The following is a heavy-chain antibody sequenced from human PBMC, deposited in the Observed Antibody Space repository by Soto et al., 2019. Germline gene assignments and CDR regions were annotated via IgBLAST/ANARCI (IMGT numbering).Heavy chain of an antibody. V-gene: IGHV4-61*01. J-gene: IGHJ4*02. Sequence: SETLSLTCTVSDVSVNSGSYYWTCIRQPPGKGLEWIGYIYSSGSTLYNPSLKSRVIISVDTSMNQFSLKLSSVTAADTAVYYCARDALALFDSWGQGTLVTVSS. CDR3: ARDALALFDS. CDR1: DVSVNSGSYY. CDR2: IYSSGST. D-gene: IGHD5-12*01.